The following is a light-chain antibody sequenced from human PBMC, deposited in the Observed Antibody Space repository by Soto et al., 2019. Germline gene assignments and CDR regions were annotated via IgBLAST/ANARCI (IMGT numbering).Light chain of an antibody. CDR1: HSVDTY. CDR3: QQRSNWPLYT. Sequence: IVLTQSPAALSLSPGERATLSCRASHSVDTYLAWYQQKPGQPPRLLIYDASNRATGIPDRFSGSGSGTDFTLTISSLELEDFAVYYCQQRSNWPLYTFGPGTKLEIK. J-gene: IGKJ2*01. CDR2: DAS. V-gene: IGKV3-11*01.